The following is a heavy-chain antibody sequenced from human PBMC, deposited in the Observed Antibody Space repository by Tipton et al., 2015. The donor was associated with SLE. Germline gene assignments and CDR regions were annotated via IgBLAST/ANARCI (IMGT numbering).Heavy chain of an antibody. V-gene: IGHV3-74*01. Sequence: SLRLSCAASGFTFSSYWMHWVRQAPGKGLVWVSRINGDGSSTNYADSVKGRFTISRDNAKNTLYLQMNSLTAEDTAVYYCTRDPIAARPNYWGQGTLVTVSS. CDR3: TRDPIAARPNY. CDR2: INGDGSST. J-gene: IGHJ4*02. D-gene: IGHD6-6*01. CDR1: GFTFSSYW.